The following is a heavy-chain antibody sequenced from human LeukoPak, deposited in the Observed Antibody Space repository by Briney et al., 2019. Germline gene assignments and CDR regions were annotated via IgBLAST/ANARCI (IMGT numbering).Heavy chain of an antibody. V-gene: IGHV4-31*03. Sequence: SETLSLTCTVSGGSISSGGYYWSWIRQHPGKGLEWIGYIYYSGSTYYNPSLKSRVTISVDTSKNQFSLKLSSVTAADTAVYYCARDHRRSTMINLYGMDVWGQGTTVTVSS. CDR2: IYYSGST. CDR3: ARDHRRSTMINLYGMDV. J-gene: IGHJ6*02. CDR1: GGSISSGGYY. D-gene: IGHD3-22*01.